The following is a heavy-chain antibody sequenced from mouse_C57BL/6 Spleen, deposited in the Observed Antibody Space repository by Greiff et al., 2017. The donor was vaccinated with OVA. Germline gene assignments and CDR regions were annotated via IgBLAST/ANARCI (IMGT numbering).Heavy chain of an antibody. V-gene: IGHV1-19*01. D-gene: IGHD1-1*01. J-gene: IGHJ3*01. CDR2: INPYNGGT. CDR3: ATRYYYGSSSFAY. Sequence: VQLQQSGPVLVKPGASVKMSCKASGYTFTDYYMNWVKQSHGKSLEWIGVINPYNGGTSYNQKFKGKATLTVDKSSSTAYMELNSLTSEDSAVYDCATRYYYGSSSFAYWGQGTLVTVSA. CDR1: GYTFTDYY.